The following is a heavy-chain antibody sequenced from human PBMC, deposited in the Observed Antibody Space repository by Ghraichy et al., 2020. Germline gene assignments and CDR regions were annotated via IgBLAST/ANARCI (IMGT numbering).Heavy chain of an antibody. CDR3: ARGDDSSGYYFSRY. CDR2: IYYSGST. D-gene: IGHD3-22*01. Sequence: SETLSLTCTVSGGSISSGGYYWSWIRQHPGKGLEWIGYIYYSGSTYYNPSLKSRVTISVDTSKNQFSLKLSSVTAADTAVYYCARGDDSSGYYFSRYWGQGTLVTVSS. CDR1: GGSISSGGYY. J-gene: IGHJ4*02. V-gene: IGHV4-31*03.